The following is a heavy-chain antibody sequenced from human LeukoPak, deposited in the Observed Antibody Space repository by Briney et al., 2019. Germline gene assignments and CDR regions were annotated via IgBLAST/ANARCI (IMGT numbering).Heavy chain of an antibody. J-gene: IGHJ6*03. CDR2: FSSSSSYI. V-gene: IGHV3-21*01. D-gene: IGHD1-7*01. Sequence: PGGSLVLSCAASGFTFSSYSMNWVRQAPGKGLGGVSSFSSSSSYIYYADSVKGRFTISRDNAKNSLYLQMNSLRAEDTAVYYCARDHLELRSYYYYYMDVWGKGTTVTVSS. CDR3: ARDHLELRSYYYYYMDV. CDR1: GFTFSSYS.